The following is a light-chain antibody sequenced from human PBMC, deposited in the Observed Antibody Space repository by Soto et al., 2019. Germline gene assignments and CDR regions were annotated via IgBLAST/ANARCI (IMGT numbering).Light chain of an antibody. CDR2: DVN. J-gene: IGLJ1*01. Sequence: QSALTQPRSVSGSPGQSVTVSCTGTSSDAGGHNHVSWYQQYPGKAPKLMISDVNKRPSGVPDRFSGSKSGNTASLTISGLQAEDEADYYCCSFAGRIFVFGTGTKVTVL. CDR3: CSFAGRIFV. V-gene: IGLV2-11*01. CDR1: SSDAGGHNH.